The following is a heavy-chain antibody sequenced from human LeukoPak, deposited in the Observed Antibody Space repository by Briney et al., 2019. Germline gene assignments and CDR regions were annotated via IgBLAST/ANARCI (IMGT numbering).Heavy chain of an antibody. CDR1: GCTFSSYA. CDR3: AREGEYGHGPFDY. V-gene: IGHV1-69*13. J-gene: IGHJ4*02. D-gene: IGHD3-16*01. CDR2: IIPIFGTA. Sequence: GASVKVSCKASGCTFSSYAISWVRQAPGQGLEWMGGIIPIFGTANYAQKFQGRVTITADESTSTAYMELSSLRSEDTAVYYCAREGEYGHGPFDYWGQGTLVTVSS.